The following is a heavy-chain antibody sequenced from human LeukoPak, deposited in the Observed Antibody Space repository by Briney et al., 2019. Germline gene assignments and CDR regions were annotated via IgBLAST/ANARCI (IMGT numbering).Heavy chain of an antibody. D-gene: IGHD6-13*01. J-gene: IGHJ4*02. V-gene: IGHV3-23*01. Sequence: GGSLRLSCAASGFTFSNYAMTWVRRAPGKGLEWVSLISGSGVSTYYADSVKGRFTISRDNSKNTLYLQMNSLRAEDTAVYYCARDELGNYDCWGQGTLVTVSS. CDR1: GFTFSNYA. CDR3: ARDELGNYDC. CDR2: ISGSGVST.